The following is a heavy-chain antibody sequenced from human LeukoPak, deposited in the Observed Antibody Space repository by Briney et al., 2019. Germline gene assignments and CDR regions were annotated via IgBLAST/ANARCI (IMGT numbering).Heavy chain of an antibody. Sequence: GGSLRLSCAASGFTFSSYEMNWVRQPPGKGMEWVSYISSSGSTIYYADSVKGRFTISRDNAKYSLYLPMNSLRAEDTVVYYCASSVCIAAAGTCYYGMDVWGQGTTVTVSS. CDR1: GFTFSSYE. CDR3: ASSVCIAAAGTCYYGMDV. D-gene: IGHD6-13*01. CDR2: ISSSGSTI. J-gene: IGHJ6*02. V-gene: IGHV3-48*03.